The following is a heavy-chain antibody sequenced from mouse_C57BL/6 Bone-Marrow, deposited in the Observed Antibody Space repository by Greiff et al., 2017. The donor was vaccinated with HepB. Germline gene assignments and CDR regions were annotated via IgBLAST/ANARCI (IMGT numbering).Heavy chain of an antibody. CDR3: ARGPITTVEGSYYFDY. CDR2: IYPGSGNT. D-gene: IGHD1-1*01. CDR1: GYTFTDYY. Sequence: QVQLQQSGAELVRPGASVKLSCKASGYTFTDYYINWVKQRPGQGLEWIARIYPGSGNTYYNEKFKGKATLTAEKSSSTAYMQLSSLTSEDSAVYFCARGPITTVEGSYYFDYWGQGTTLTVSS. J-gene: IGHJ2*01. V-gene: IGHV1-76*01.